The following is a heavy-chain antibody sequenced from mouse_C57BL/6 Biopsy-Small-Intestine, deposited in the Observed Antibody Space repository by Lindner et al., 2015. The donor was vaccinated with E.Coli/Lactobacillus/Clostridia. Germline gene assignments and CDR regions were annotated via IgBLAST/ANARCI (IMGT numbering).Heavy chain of an antibody. CDR2: ITPNSGET. CDR3: GRPWGGNQYCMDV. V-gene: IGHV1-72*04. J-gene: IGHJ1*01. Sequence: KVSCKTSGYTFTGHYIHWVRQAPGQGLEWMGRITPNSGETNYAQKFQGRVTMTSDTSISTAYMELSSLRSDDTAIYYCGRPWGGNQYCMDVWGQGTTVTVSS. CDR1: GYTFTGHY. D-gene: IGHD2-10*02.